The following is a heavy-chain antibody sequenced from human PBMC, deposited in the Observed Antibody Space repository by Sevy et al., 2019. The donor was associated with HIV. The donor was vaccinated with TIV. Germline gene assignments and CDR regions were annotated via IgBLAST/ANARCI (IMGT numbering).Heavy chain of an antibody. Sequence: GGSLRLSCAASGFTFSSYAMSWVRQAPGKGLEWVSAISGSGGSTYYADSVKGRFTISRDNSKNTLYLQMNSLRAEDTAVYYCAKGAPVYDSSGYYYVYWGQGTLVTVSS. CDR2: ISGSGGST. CDR1: GFTFSSYA. D-gene: IGHD3-22*01. CDR3: AKGAPVYDSSGYYYVY. V-gene: IGHV3-23*01. J-gene: IGHJ4*02.